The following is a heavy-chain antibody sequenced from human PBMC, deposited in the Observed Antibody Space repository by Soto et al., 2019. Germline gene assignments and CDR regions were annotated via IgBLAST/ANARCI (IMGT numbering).Heavy chain of an antibody. V-gene: IGHV4-31*03. CDR2: IYYSGNI. CDR1: GGSVSSGGYF. J-gene: IGHJ4*02. D-gene: IGHD1-1*01. CDR3: ARGWVQSHYFDS. Sequence: SETLSLTCTVSGGSVSSGGYFWSWVRQPPGKGLEWIGYIYYSGNIYYNPSLRSRVTISVDTSKNQFSLKMSSVTAADTAVYSWARGWVQSHYFDSWDQGTLVTVSS.